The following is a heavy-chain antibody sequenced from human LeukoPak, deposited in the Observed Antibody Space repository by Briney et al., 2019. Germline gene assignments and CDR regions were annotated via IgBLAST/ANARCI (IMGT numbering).Heavy chain of an antibody. D-gene: IGHD1-26*01. Sequence: SETLSLTCTVSGGSISSYYWSWIRQPPGKGLEWIGYIYYSGSTNYNPSLKSRVTISVDTSKNQFSPKLSSVTAADTAVYYCATYSGSYLRFHAFDIWGQGTMVTVSS. CDR1: GGSISSYY. J-gene: IGHJ3*02. CDR3: ATYSGSYLRFHAFDI. CDR2: IYYSGST. V-gene: IGHV4-59*08.